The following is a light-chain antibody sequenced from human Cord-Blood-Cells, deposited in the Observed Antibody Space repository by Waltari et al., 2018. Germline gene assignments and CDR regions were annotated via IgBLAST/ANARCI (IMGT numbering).Light chain of an antibody. J-gene: IGLJ2*01. V-gene: IGLV2-23*01. Sequence: QSALTQPASVSGSPGQSLTISCTGTSSDVGSYNLVSWYQQHPGKAPKLMIYEGSKRPSGVSNRFAGSKCANTPSLTICGLQAEDEADYYCCSYAGSSTVVYGGGNKLTVL. CDR2: EGS. CDR1: SSDVGSYNL. CDR3: CSYAGSSTVV.